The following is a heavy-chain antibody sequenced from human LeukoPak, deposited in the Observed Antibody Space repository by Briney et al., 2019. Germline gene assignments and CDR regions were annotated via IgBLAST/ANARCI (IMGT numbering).Heavy chain of an antibody. D-gene: IGHD3-16*01. CDR1: GFTFSSYI. CDR2: ISSSSSTI. CDR3: AREEGEPPRIYYFDY. J-gene: IGHJ4*02. Sequence: PGGSLRLSCAGSGFTFSSYIMNWVRQAPGKGLEWVSYISSSSSTIYYADSVKGRFTISRDNAKNSLYLQMNSLRDEDTAVYYCAREEGEPPRIYYFDYWGQGTLATVSS. V-gene: IGHV3-48*02.